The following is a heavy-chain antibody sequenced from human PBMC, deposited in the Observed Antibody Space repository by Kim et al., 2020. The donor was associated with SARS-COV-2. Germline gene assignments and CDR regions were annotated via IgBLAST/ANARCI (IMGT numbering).Heavy chain of an antibody. D-gene: IGHD3-9*01. CDR3: AKGNYDILTGFYSNSGYSLDY. J-gene: IGHJ4*02. V-gene: IGHV3-23*01. Sequence: FTISRENSKNTLYLQMNSLRAEDTAVYYCAKGNYDILTGFYSNSGYSLDYWGQGTLVTVSS.